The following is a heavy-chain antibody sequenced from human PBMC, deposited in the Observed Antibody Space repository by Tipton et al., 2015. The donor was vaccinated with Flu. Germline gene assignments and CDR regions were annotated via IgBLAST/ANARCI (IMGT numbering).Heavy chain of an antibody. V-gene: IGHV3-48*03. J-gene: IGHJ3*02. Sequence: SLRLSCAASGFTFSSYEMNWVRQAPGKGLEWVSYISSSGSTIYYADSVKGRFTISRDNAKNSLYLQMNSLRAEDTAVYYCASSSYYDFWSGYSDDAFGIWGQGTMVTVSS. CDR3: ASSSYYDFWSGYSDDAFGI. D-gene: IGHD3-3*01. CDR2: ISSSGSTI. CDR1: GFTFSSYE.